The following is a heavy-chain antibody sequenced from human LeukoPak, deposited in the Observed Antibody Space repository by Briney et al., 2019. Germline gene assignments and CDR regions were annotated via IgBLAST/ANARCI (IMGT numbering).Heavy chain of an antibody. CDR1: GFTFSSYW. Sequence: PVGSLRLSCAASGFTFSSYWMSWVRQAPGKGLEWVANIKQDGSEKYYVDSVKGRFTISRDNAKNSLYLQMNSLRAEDTAVYYCARHGSGSYLLTFDYWGQGTLVTVSS. CDR3: ARHGSGSYLLTFDY. J-gene: IGHJ4*02. CDR2: IKQDGSEK. V-gene: IGHV3-7*01. D-gene: IGHD3-10*01.